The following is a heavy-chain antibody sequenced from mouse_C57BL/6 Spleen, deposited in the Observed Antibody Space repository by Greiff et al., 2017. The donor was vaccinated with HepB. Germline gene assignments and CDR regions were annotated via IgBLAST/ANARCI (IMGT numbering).Heavy chain of an antibody. Sequence: VQLQQSGPELVKPGASVKIPCKASGYTFTDYNIDWVKQSHGKSLEWIGDINPNNGGTIYNQKFKGKATLTVDKSSSTAYMELRSLTSEDTAVYYCARRRTGGGYFDVWGTGTTVTVSS. V-gene: IGHV1-18*01. D-gene: IGHD4-1*01. CDR1: GYTFTDYN. CDR3: ARRRTGGGYFDV. CDR2: INPNNGGT. J-gene: IGHJ1*03.